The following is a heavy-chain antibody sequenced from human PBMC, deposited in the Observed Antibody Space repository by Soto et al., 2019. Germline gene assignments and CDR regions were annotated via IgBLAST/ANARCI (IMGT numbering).Heavy chain of an antibody. Sequence: SVKVSCKASGGTFSNNVFIWVRQAPGQGPEGMGGLIPLFGTPKYAQNFQGRLTINADECSNTANMQLNKLTSDETAVYYCATPAEQLHTAMHKGLGNWGQGSLVTVSS. CDR2: LIPLFGTP. CDR3: ATPAEQLHTAMHKGLGN. CDR1: GGTFSNNV. D-gene: IGHD5-18*01. V-gene: IGHV1-69*13. J-gene: IGHJ1*01.